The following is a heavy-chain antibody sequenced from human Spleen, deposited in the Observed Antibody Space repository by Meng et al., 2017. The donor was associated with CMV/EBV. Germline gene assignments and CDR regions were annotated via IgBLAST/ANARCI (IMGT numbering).Heavy chain of an antibody. CDR3: AKDRKSSGWIDY. J-gene: IGHJ4*02. CDR2: IRYDGSNK. V-gene: IGHV3-30*02. CDR1: GFTFSSYG. Sequence: VQLVESGGGVVQPGGSLRLSCAASGFTFSSYGMNWVRQAPGKGLEWVAFIRYDGSNKYYADSVKGRFTISRDNSKNTLYLQMNSLRAEDTAVYYCAKDRKSSGWIDYWGQGTLVTASS. D-gene: IGHD6-19*01.